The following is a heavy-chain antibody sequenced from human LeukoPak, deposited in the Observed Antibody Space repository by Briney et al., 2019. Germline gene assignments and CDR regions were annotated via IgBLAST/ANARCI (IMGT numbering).Heavy chain of an antibody. J-gene: IGHJ5*02. Sequence: GGSLRLSCAASGFTFSSYAMHWVRQAPGKGLEWVAVISYDGSNKYYADSVKGRFTISRDNSKNTLYLQMNSLRAEDTAVYYCARDQSTRLRGRFDPWGQGTLVTVSS. CDR3: ARDQSTRLRGRFDP. V-gene: IGHV3-30-3*01. CDR1: GFTFSSYA. CDR2: ISYDGSNK. D-gene: IGHD2/OR15-2a*01.